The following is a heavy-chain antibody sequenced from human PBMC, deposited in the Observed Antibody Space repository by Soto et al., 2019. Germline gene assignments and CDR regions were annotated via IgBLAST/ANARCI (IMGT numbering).Heavy chain of an antibody. V-gene: IGHV3-73*01. J-gene: IGHJ5*02. Sequence: GGSLRLSCAGSGFAFSGSAMYWVRQASGKGPEWVGRIRSKGHNYATEYAASVKGRFTISRDDSKNTAYLQMNSLQTEDTAVYYCTRDLFSYDYSGILWFDPWGQGTLVTAPQ. CDR2: IRSKGHNYAT. CDR1: GFAFSGSA. CDR3: TRDLFSYDYSGILWFDP. D-gene: IGHD3-16*01.